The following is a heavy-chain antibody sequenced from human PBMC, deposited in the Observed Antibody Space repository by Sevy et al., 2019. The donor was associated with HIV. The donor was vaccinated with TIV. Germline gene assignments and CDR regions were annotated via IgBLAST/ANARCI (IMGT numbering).Heavy chain of an antibody. V-gene: IGHV7-4-1*02. CDR1: GYTFTSYA. CDR2: INTNTGNP. Sequence: PSVKVACKASGYTFTSYAMNWVRQAPGQGLEWMGCINTNTGNPTYAQGFTGRFVFSLDTSVSTAYLQISSLKAEDTAVYYCARVPIVVVENGGSSWAFDIWGQGTMVTVSS. J-gene: IGHJ3*02. CDR3: ARVPIVVVENGGSSWAFDI. D-gene: IGHD3-22*01.